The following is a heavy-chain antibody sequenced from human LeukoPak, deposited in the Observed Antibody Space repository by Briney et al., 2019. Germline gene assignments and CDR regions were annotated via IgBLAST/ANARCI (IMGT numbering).Heavy chain of an antibody. J-gene: IGHJ4*02. CDR3: MGRSRDTGMAGSDY. V-gene: IGHV4-39*01. Sequence: SETLSLTCSVSGGSISSSSFYWDWIRQPPGKGLEWIGTIYYSGSTYYNPSLKSRVTISVDTSKNQFSLRLGSMTAADTAVYYCMGRSRDTGMAGSDYWGQGTLVTVSS. CDR1: GGSISSSSFY. D-gene: IGHD5-18*01. CDR2: IYYSGST.